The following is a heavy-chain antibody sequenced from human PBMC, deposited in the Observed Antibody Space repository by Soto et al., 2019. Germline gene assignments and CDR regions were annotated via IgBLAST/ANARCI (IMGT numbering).Heavy chain of an antibody. CDR2: INGYTGNT. J-gene: IGHJ6*02. V-gene: IGHV1-18*01. Sequence: GASVKVSCKASGYTFTSYGLSWVRQAPGQGLEWMGWINGYTGNTNYAQKFQGRVTMTTDTSTNTAYLDLWTLISDDTAVYYCARSWVTGKGGIDVWVQGTTVTVPS. D-gene: IGHD3-16*01. CDR3: ARSWVTGKGGIDV. CDR1: GYTFTSYG.